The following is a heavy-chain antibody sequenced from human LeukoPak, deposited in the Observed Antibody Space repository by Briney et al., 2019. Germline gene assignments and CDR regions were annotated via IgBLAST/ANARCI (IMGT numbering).Heavy chain of an antibody. D-gene: IGHD6-19*01. V-gene: IGHV1-69*04. CDR2: IIPILGIA. CDR1: GGTFSSYA. J-gene: IGHJ5*02. CDR3: ARVSRGVAGHNWFDP. Sequence: SVKVSCKASGGTFSSYAISWVRQAPGQGLEWMGRIIPILGIANYAQKFQGRVTITADESTSTAYKELSSLRSEDTAVYYCARVSRGVAGHNWFDPWGQGTLVTVSS.